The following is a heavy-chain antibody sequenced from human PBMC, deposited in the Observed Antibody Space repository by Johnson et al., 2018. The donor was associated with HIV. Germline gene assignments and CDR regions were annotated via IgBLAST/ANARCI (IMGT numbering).Heavy chain of an antibody. V-gene: IGHV3-30*04. CDR3: AGGRRIQLWLLADAFDI. Sequence: VQLVESGGGVVQPGRSLRLSCAASGLTFSSYAMHWVRQAPGKGLEWVAVISYDGSNKYYADSVKGRFPISRDNSKNTLYLQRNSLRAEDTAVYYCAGGRRIQLWLLADAFDIWGQGTMVTVSS. J-gene: IGHJ3*02. D-gene: IGHD5-18*01. CDR1: GLTFSSYA. CDR2: ISYDGSNK.